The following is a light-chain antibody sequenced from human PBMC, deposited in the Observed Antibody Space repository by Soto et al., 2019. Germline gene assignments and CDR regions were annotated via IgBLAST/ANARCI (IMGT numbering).Light chain of an antibody. CDR3: QQYNSYSLT. J-gene: IGKJ4*01. CDR2: KAS. CDR1: QSISSW. V-gene: IGKV1-5*03. Sequence: DIQMTQSPSTLSASVGDRVTLTCRASQSISSWLAWYQQKPGKAPKLLMYKASSLESGVPSRFSGSGSGTEFTLTINSLQPDDFATYYCQQYNSYSLTFGGGTKVEIK.